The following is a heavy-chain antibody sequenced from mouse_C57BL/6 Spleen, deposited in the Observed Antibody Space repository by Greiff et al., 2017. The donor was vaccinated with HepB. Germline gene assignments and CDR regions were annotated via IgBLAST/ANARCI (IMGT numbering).Heavy chain of an antibody. J-gene: IGHJ3*01. Sequence: EVKVVESGAELVRPGASVKLSCTASGFNIKDDYMHWVKQRPEQGLEWIGWIDPENGDTEYASKFQGKATITADTSSNTAYLQLSSLTSEDTAVYYCTLRTWFAYWGQGTLVTVSA. D-gene: IGHD2-12*01. CDR3: TLRTWFAY. CDR1: GFNIKDDY. CDR2: IDPENGDT. V-gene: IGHV14-4*01.